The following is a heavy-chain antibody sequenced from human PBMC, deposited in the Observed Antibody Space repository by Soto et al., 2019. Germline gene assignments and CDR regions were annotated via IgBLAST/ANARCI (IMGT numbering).Heavy chain of an antibody. CDR3: VKDHCSGGSCYGLLDY. CDR2: ISYDGSNK. CDR1: GFTFSSYG. V-gene: IGHV3-30*18. D-gene: IGHD2-15*01. Sequence: GGSLRLSCAASGFTFSSYGMHWGRQAPGKGLEWVAVISYDGSNKYYADSVKGRFTISRDNSKNTLYLQMNSLRAEDTAVYYCVKDHCSGGSCYGLLDYWGQVTLVTVSS. J-gene: IGHJ4*02.